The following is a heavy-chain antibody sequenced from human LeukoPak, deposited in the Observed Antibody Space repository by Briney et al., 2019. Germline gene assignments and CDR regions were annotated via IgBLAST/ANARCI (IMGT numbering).Heavy chain of an antibody. Sequence: SETLSLTCTVSGGSISNYYWSWIRQPPGKGLEWIGYIYYSGSTNYNPSLKSRVTISVDTSKNQFSLKLSSVTAADTAVYYYARVSAYSSSPGDYFDYWGQGTLVTVSS. CDR1: GGSISNYY. D-gene: IGHD6-6*01. V-gene: IGHV4-59*01. CDR2: IYYSGST. CDR3: ARVSAYSSSPGDYFDY. J-gene: IGHJ4*02.